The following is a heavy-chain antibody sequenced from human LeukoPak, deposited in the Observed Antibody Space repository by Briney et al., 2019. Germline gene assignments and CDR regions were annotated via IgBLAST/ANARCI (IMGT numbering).Heavy chain of an antibody. J-gene: IGHJ4*02. CDR1: GFTFSTYW. CDR2: INTDGTTT. V-gene: IGHV3-74*01. D-gene: IGHD2-21*01. CDR3: ARVWWLALDY. Sequence: GGSLRLSCAASGFTFSTYWMYWVRQGPGKGLEWVARINTDGTTTGYADFLKGRFTISRDNAKNTVYLQMDSLRAEDTAVYYCARVWWLALDYWGQGTLVTVSS.